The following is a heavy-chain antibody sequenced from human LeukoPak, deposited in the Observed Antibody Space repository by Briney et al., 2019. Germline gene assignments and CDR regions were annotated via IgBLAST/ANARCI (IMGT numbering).Heavy chain of an antibody. D-gene: IGHD3-10*01. V-gene: IGHV3-66*01. CDR3: ARGKSSGAFDI. Sequence: GGSLRLSCAASGFTVSSNYMSWVRQAPGKGLEWVSVIYSGGSTYYADSVKGRFTISRDNSKYTLYLQMNSLRAEDTAVYYCARGKSSGAFDIWGQGTMVTVSS. CDR2: IYSGGST. CDR1: GFTVSSNY. J-gene: IGHJ3*02.